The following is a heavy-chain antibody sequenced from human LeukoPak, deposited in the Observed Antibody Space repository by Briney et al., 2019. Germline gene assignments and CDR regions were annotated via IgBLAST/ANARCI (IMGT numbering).Heavy chain of an antibody. V-gene: IGHV4-39*01. D-gene: IGHD3-22*01. CDR2: IYHSGST. CDR3: ARHDSSGQFDY. Sequence: PSETLSLTCTVSGASISSGDYYWGWIRQPPGKGLEWIGSIYHSGSTYHNPTLKSRVTISGDTSKNQFSLNLSSVTAADTAVYYCARHDSSGQFDYWGQGTLVTVSS. J-gene: IGHJ4*02. CDR1: GASISSGDYY.